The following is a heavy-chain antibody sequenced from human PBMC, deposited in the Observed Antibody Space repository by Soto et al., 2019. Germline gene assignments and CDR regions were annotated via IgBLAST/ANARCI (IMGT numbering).Heavy chain of an antibody. Sequence: SETLSLTCTVSGGSISSSSYYWGWIRQPPGKGLEWIGSIYYSGSTYYNPSLKSRVTISVDTSKNQFSLKLSSVTAADTAAYYCARSQYYYDSSGPPDYWGQGTLVTFSS. CDR1: GGSISSSSYY. D-gene: IGHD3-22*01. CDR2: IYYSGST. CDR3: ARSQYYYDSSGPPDY. J-gene: IGHJ4*02. V-gene: IGHV4-39*01.